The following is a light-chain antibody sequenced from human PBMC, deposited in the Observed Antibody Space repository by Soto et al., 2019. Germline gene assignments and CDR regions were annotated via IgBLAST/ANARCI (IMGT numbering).Light chain of an antibody. CDR1: MSINNW. J-gene: IGKJ2*01. Sequence: DIQMTQSPSTLSASVGDTVTITCWASMSINNWLAWFQQKPGKTPKLLIYKASSLESGVPSRFSGSGSGTEFTLTISSLQPDDFATYYCQQYNSYSYTFGQGTKLEIK. CDR2: KAS. CDR3: QQYNSYSYT. V-gene: IGKV1-5*03.